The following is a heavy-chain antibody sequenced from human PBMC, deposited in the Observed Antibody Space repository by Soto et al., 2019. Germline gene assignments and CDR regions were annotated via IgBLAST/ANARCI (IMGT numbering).Heavy chain of an antibody. Sequence: EVQVLESGGGLVQPGGSLRLSCAASVFSFSSYAMTWVRQAPGKGLEWVSAISGSGDFTYYADSVKGRFTISRDNSRNTLFLQINSLRAQDTAVYYCAKGSDGGPFFCDYWGQGALVTVSS. CDR3: AKGSDGGPFFCDY. CDR2: ISGSGDFT. J-gene: IGHJ4*02. V-gene: IGHV3-23*01. CDR1: VFSFSSYA. D-gene: IGHD2-15*01.